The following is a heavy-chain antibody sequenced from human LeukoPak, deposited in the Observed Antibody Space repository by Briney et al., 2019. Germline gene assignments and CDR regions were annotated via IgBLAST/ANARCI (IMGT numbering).Heavy chain of an antibody. CDR2: ISTYSGNT. D-gene: IGHD3-10*01. V-gene: IGHV1-18*01. J-gene: IGHJ5*02. CDR1: GYTFTNYG. Sequence: ASVKVSCKASGYTFTNYGISWVRQAPGQGLEWMGWISTYSGNTNYIQKLQGRVTMTTDTSTSTAYMELRSLRSDDTAVYYCARDSGTTGEVKFDPWGQGTLVTVSS. CDR3: ARDSGTTGEVKFDP.